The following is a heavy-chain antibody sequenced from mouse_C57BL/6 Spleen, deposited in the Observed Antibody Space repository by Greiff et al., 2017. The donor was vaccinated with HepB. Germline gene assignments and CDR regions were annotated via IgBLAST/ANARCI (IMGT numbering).Heavy chain of an antibody. CDR3: TRGVYDGYYGYFDY. CDR2: IRNKANNHAT. V-gene: IGHV6-6*01. D-gene: IGHD2-3*01. Sequence: EVKLQESGGGLVQPGGSMKLSCAASGFTFSDAWMDWVRQSPEKGLEWVAEIRNKANNHATYYAESVKGRFTISRDDSKSSVYLQMNSLRAEDTGIYYCTRGVYDGYYGYFDYWGQGTTLTVSS. J-gene: IGHJ2*01. CDR1: GFTFSDAW.